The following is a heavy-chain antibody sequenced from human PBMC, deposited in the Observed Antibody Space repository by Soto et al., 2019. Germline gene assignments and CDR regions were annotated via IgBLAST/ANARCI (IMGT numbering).Heavy chain of an antibody. D-gene: IGHD3-22*01. J-gene: IGHJ4*02. Sequence: ASVKVSCKASVYTFTSYYMHWVRQAPGQGLEWMGIINPSGGSTSYAQKFQGRVTMTRDTSTSTVYMELSSLRSEDTAVYYCARDSQYYYDSSGYQDYWGQGTLVTVSS. V-gene: IGHV1-46*01. CDR1: VYTFTSYY. CDR2: INPSGGST. CDR3: ARDSQYYYDSSGYQDY.